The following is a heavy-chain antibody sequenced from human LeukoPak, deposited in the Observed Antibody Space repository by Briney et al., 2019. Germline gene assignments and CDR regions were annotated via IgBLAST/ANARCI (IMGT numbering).Heavy chain of an antibody. CDR2: INHSGST. D-gene: IGHD3-22*01. J-gene: IGHJ4*02. CDR1: CGSFSGYY. Sequence: KPSETLSLTCAVYCGSFSGYYWSWIRQPPGKGLEWIGEINHSGSTNYNPSLKSRVTISVDTSKNQFSLKLSSVTAADTAVYYREATGYDSSGYQGDWGQGTLVTVSS. V-gene: IGHV4-34*01. CDR3: EATGYDSSGYQGD.